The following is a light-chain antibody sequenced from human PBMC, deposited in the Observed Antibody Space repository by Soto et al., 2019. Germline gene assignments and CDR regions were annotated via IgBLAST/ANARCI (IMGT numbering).Light chain of an antibody. CDR2: KAS. V-gene: IGKV1-5*03. CDR1: QSISIW. Sequence: DIQMTQSPSTLSASVGDRVTITCRASQSISIWLAWYQQKPGKAPKLLIYKASSLESGVPSRFSGSGSGTEFTLTISSLPPDDFAIYYCQQYNSYWTFGQGTKVDIK. CDR3: QQYNSYWT. J-gene: IGKJ1*01.